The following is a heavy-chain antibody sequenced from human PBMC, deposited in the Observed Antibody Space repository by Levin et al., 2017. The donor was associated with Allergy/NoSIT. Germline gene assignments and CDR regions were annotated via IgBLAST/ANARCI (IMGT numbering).Heavy chain of an antibody. Sequence: PSETLSLTCTVSGGSISSSGYYWGWVRQPPGKGLEWIGSIYYRENSYYNPSLKSRVTMSLDTSKNQFSLKLSSVTAADTAVYYCARLRPDTYYYGSGRCWFDPWGQGTLVTVSS. CDR3: ARLRPDTYYYGSGRCWFDP. CDR1: GGSISSSGYY. V-gene: IGHV4-39*01. CDR2: IYYRENS. J-gene: IGHJ5*02. D-gene: IGHD3-10*01.